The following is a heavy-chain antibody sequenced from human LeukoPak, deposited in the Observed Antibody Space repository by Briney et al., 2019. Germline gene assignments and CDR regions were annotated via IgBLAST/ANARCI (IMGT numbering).Heavy chain of an antibody. CDR1: GFSFSSYG. CDR3: VGCSGGSCSDFDY. V-gene: IGHV3-33*03. D-gene: IGHD2-15*01. Sequence: GGSLRLSCAASGFSFSSYGMHWVRQAPGKGLEWVAVIWYDGRNKYYGDSVKGRFAISRDNAKNSMYLEMNRLRAEDTAVYYCVGCSGGSCSDFDYWGRGTLVTVSS. J-gene: IGHJ4*02. CDR2: IWYDGRNK.